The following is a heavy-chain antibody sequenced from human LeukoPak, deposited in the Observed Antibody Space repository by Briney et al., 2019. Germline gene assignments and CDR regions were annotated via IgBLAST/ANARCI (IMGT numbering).Heavy chain of an antibody. Sequence: GGSLRLSCAASGFTFSSYWMTWVRQAPGKGLEWVANIKKDGSETFYVDSVRGRFTISRDNAKNSLYLRMSSLRVEDTAVYYCARGEGYYASGSYYIDYWGQGTLVTVSS. CDR2: IKKDGSET. V-gene: IGHV3-7*01. J-gene: IGHJ4*02. CDR1: GFTFSSYW. CDR3: ARGEGYYASGSYYIDY. D-gene: IGHD3-10*01.